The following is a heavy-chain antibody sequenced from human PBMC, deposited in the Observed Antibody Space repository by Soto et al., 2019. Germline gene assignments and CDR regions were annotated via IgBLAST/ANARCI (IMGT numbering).Heavy chain of an antibody. V-gene: IGHV4-39*07. CDR2: IYYTGTT. CDR1: GGSINSNNYY. CDR3: VASLAASGLNWLDP. J-gene: IGHJ5*02. D-gene: IGHD6-13*01. Sequence: SETLSLTCTVSGGSINSNNYYWGWVRQPPGKGLDWIGNIYYTGTTYYNPSLKSRVTISVDTSKNQFSLRLTSMTAADTAVYYCVASLAASGLNWLDPWGRGTLVTVSS.